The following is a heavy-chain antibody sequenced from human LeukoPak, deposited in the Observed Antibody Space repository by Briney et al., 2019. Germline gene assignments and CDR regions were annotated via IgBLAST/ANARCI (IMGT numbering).Heavy chain of an antibody. CDR3: AREHCSSTSCPKLNWFDP. Sequence: PGGSLRLSCAASGFTFSSYSMNWVRQAPGKGLEWVSYISSSSSTIYYADSVKGRFTISRDNAKNSLYLQTNSLRAEGTAAYYCAREHCSSTSCPKLNWFDPWGQGTLVTVSS. V-gene: IGHV3-48*01. CDR2: ISSSSSTI. J-gene: IGHJ5*02. D-gene: IGHD2-2*01. CDR1: GFTFSSYS.